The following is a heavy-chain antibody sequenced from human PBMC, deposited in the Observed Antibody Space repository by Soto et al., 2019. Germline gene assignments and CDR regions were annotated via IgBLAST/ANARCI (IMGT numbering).Heavy chain of an antibody. CDR2: INAGNGNT. V-gene: IGHV1-3*01. CDR3: ARDTLVAPLRHWFDP. Sequence: GASVKVSCKASGYTFTSYAIHWVRQAPGQRLEWMGWINAGNGNTRYSQKFQGRVTITRDTSATTAYMELSSLRSEDTAVYYCARDTLVAPLRHWFDPWGQGTLVTVSS. CDR1: GYTFTSYA. J-gene: IGHJ5*02. D-gene: IGHD5-12*01.